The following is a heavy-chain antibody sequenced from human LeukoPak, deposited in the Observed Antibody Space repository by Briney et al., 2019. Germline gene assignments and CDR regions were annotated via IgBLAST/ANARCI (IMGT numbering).Heavy chain of an antibody. CDR3: ARQVAGYCSGGDCYPI. V-gene: IGHV4-39*01. CDR1: GGSISSSSYY. Sequence: PSETLSLTRTVSGGSISSSSYYWGWIRQPPGKGLEWIGTIYYSGTTYYNPSLKSRVTISVDTSRNQFSLKLSSVTAADTAVYYCARQVAGYCSGGDCYPIWGQGTMVTVSS. D-gene: IGHD2-15*01. CDR2: IYYSGTT. J-gene: IGHJ3*02.